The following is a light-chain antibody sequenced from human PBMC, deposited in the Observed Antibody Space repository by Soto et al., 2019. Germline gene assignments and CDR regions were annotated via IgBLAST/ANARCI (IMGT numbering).Light chain of an antibody. Sequence: MMMTQSPATLSVSPGERATLSCRTSQSVNGRLAWYQHKPGQAPRLLIFGASTRAAGIPARFSGSGSETDFTLTIDSLQSEDFATYYCQQSHSTPYTFGQGTKLEI. V-gene: IGKV3D-15*01. CDR2: GAS. CDR3: QQSHSTPYT. J-gene: IGKJ2*01. CDR1: QSVNGR.